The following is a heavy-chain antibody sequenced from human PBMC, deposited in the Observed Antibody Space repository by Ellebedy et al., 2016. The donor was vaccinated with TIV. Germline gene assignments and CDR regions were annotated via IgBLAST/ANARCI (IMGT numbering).Heavy chain of an antibody. V-gene: IGHV3-7*01. J-gene: IGHJ4*01. Sequence: GESLKISXAASGFTFSTYWMSWVRQAPGKGLEWVANINQGGSETYYVDSVKGRFTMSRDNAKNSLYLQLNSLRAEDTAVYYCARSPATGTVDYWGRGTLVTVSS. D-gene: IGHD1-1*01. CDR3: ARSPATGTVDY. CDR2: INQGGSET. CDR1: GFTFSTYW.